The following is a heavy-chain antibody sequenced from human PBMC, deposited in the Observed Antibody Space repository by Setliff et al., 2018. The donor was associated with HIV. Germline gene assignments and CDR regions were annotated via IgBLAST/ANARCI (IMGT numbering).Heavy chain of an antibody. J-gene: IGHJ4*02. CDR1: GASISSSSYY. Sequence: PSETLSLTCTVSGASISSSSYYWGWIRQPPGKGLEWIGNIYYGGTYYYNPSLKSRVTMSVDTSENRFSLKLSSVTAADTAVYFCARKVGGDFDYWGQGTLVTVSS. V-gene: IGHV4-39*02. CDR3: ARKVGGDFDY. D-gene: IGHD2-2*01. CDR2: IYYGGTY.